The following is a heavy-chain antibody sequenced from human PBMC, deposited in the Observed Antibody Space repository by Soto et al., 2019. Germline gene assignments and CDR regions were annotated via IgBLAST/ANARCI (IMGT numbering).Heavy chain of an antibody. V-gene: IGHV5-51*01. CDR2: VYPSESDV. J-gene: IGHJ4*02. Sequence: PWESLKISCXGAGYRFTSSSIGWVRQMPGKGLEWLGNVYPSESDVRYSPSFEGRVTISADNSINTAYLHLLNLKASDTAIYYCTKGATSPFESWGQGTRVTVSS. CDR3: TKGATSPFES. CDR1: GYRFTSSS. D-gene: IGHD3-16*01.